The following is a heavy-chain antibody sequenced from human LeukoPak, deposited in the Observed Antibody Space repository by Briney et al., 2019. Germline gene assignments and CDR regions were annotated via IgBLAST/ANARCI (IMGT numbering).Heavy chain of an antibody. D-gene: IGHD3-16*01. V-gene: IGHV4-39*07. CDR3: ARSYSENWFDP. CDR1: GGSISSSSYY. J-gene: IGHJ5*02. CDR2: IYYSGST. Sequence: SETLSLTCTVSGGSISSSSYYWGWIRQPPGKGLEWIGSIYYSGSTYYNPSLKSRVTISVDTSKNQFSLKLSSVTAADTAVYYCARSYSENWFDPWGQGTMVTVSS.